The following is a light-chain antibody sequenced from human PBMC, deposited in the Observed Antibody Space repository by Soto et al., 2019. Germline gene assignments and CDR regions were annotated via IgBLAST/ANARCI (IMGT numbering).Light chain of an antibody. CDR2: CTS. J-gene: IGKJ5*01. CDR1: QSVSSSY. V-gene: IGKV3-20*01. Sequence: EIVLTQSPGTLSLSPGERATLSCRASQSVSSSYLAWYQQKTGQGPILLIYCTSTTAGVVAARFSGSVSGTDFTLTITRLEPEDFAVFYCQQYGSSEIIFGQGTRLEIK. CDR3: QQYGSSEII.